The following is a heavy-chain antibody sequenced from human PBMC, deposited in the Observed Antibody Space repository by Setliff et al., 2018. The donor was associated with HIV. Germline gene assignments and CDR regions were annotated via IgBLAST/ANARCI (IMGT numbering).Heavy chain of an antibody. V-gene: IGHV4-61*02. D-gene: IGHD3-3*01. CDR2: IYTSGST. Sequence: PSETLSLTCTVSGGSISSGSYYWSWIRQPAGKGLEWIGRIYTSGSTNYNPSLKSRVTISVDTSKNQFSLKLSSVTAADTAVYYCARCYNFWSGYDGGWFDPWGQGTLVTSPQ. CDR1: GGSISSGSYY. J-gene: IGHJ5*02. CDR3: ARCYNFWSGYDGGWFDP.